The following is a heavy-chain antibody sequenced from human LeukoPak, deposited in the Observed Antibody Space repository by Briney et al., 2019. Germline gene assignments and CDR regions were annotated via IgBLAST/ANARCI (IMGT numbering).Heavy chain of an antibody. D-gene: IGHD3-22*01. CDR2: IKQDGSEK. J-gene: IGHJ4*02. Sequence: PGGSLRLSCAASGFTFSSYWMSWVRQAPGKGLEWVANIKQDGSEKYYVDSVKGRFTISRDNSKNTLYLQMNSLRAGDTAVYYCARDYYDSSGYSPLDYWGQGTLVTVSS. V-gene: IGHV3-7*01. CDR3: ARDYYDSSGYSPLDY. CDR1: GFTFSSYW.